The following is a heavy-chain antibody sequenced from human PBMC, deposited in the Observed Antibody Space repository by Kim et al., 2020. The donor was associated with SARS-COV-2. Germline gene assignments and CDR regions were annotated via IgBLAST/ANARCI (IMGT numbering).Heavy chain of an antibody. Sequence: NYAQKLQGRGTMTTDTSTSTAYRELRSLRSDDTAVYYCARDHLPLGELSYWGQGTLVTVSS. D-gene: IGHD3-16*02. J-gene: IGHJ4*02. CDR3: ARDHLPLGELSY. V-gene: IGHV1-18*01.